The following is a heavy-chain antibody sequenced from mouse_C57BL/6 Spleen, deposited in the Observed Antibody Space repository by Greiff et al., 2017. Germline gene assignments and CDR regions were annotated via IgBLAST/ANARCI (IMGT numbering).Heavy chain of an antibody. CDR3: TRCTTVVAKGFAY. Sequence: QVQLKESGAELVRPGASVTLSCKASGYTFTDYEMHWVKQTPVHGLEWIGAIDPETGGTAYNQKFKGKAILTADKSSSTAYMELRSLTSEDSAVYYCTRCTTVVAKGFAYWGQGTLVTVSA. CDR1: GYTFTDYE. J-gene: IGHJ3*01. V-gene: IGHV1-15*01. D-gene: IGHD1-1*01. CDR2: IDPETGGT.